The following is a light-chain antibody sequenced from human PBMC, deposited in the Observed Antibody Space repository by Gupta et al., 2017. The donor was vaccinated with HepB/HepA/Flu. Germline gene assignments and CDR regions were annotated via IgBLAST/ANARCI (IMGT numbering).Light chain of an antibody. CDR2: LGS. J-gene: IGKJ2*04. Sequence: DIVMTQSPLSLPVTPGEPASISCRSSQSLVHSNGYKYLEWYLQKPGQSPQLLIYLGSNRASGVPDRFSGSGSGTEFTLKISRVEAEDVGVYYCMQALQTPRSFGQGTKLEIK. CDR1: QSLVHSNGYKY. CDR3: MQALQTPRS. V-gene: IGKV2-28*01.